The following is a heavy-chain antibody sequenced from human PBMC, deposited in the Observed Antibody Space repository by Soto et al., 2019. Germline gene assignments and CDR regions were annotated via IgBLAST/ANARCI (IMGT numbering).Heavy chain of an antibody. CDR1: GYTFTNYG. CDR2: VSAYNRNT. J-gene: IGHJ4*02. V-gene: IGHV1-18*01. CDR3: ARERQYEPLLY. Sequence: QDQLVQSGVEVKKPGASVKVSCQASGYTFTNYGITWLRQAPGQGLEWMGWVSAYNRNTNYAQRFQDRVTMTTDTSTRTAYMELRNLKSDDTAIYFCARERQYEPLLYWGQGTLVTVSS. D-gene: IGHD2-2*01.